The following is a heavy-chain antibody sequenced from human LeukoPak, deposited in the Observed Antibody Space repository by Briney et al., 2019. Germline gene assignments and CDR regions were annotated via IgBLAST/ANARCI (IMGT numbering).Heavy chain of an antibody. D-gene: IGHD1-1*01. Sequence: GGSLRLSCAASGFTFSSYSMNWVRQAPGKGLEWVSSISSSSSYIYYADSVKGRFTISRDNAKNSLYLQMNSLRAEDTAMYYCARFNWNAEGIYWGQGTLVTVSS. CDR3: ARFNWNAEGIY. J-gene: IGHJ4*02. CDR2: ISSSSSYI. V-gene: IGHV3-21*01. CDR1: GFTFSSYS.